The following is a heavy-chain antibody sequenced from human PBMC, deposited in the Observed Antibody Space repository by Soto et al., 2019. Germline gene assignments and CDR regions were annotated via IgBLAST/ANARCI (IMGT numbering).Heavy chain of an antibody. CDR2: ISPIFGTA. V-gene: IGHV1-69*01. Sequence: VQLVQSGAEVKKPGSSVKVSCKASGGTFSSYAISWVRQAPGQGLEWMGGISPIFGTANYAQKFQGRVTITADESTSTAYMELSSLRSEDTAVYYCARGTYYDYVWGSYRPANYYGMDVWGQGTTVTVSS. CDR3: ARGTYYDYVWGSYRPANYYGMDV. D-gene: IGHD3-16*02. CDR1: GGTFSSYA. J-gene: IGHJ6*02.